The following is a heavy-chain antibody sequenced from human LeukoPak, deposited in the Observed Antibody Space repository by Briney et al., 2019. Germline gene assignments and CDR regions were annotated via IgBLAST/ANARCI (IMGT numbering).Heavy chain of an antibody. D-gene: IGHD2-2*01. CDR3: AKVTTDCSSTSCFLPYAFDF. V-gene: IGHV3-23*01. CDR2: ISASGSGT. CDR1: GFTFNISA. J-gene: IGHJ3*01. Sequence: GGSLRLSCGASGFTFNISAINWGRQAPGKGLEWVSSISASGSGTFYADSVKGRFSISRDNSRNIVFVIMNTLRAEDTAIYYCAKVTTDCSSTSCFLPYAFDFWGQGTMVAVSS.